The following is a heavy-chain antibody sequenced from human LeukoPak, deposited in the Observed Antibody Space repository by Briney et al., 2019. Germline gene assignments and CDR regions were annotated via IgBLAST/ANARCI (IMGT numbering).Heavy chain of an antibody. V-gene: IGHV3-9*01. CDR2: ISWNSGSI. CDR1: GFTFDDYA. Sequence: PGRSLRLSCAASGFTFDDYAMHWVRQAPGKGLEWVSGISWNSGSIGYADSVKGRFTISRDNSKNTLFLQTSSLRPEDTALYYCAKAYNYYYLGVWGQGTLVTVSS. D-gene: IGHD5-24*01. J-gene: IGHJ4*02. CDR3: AKAYNYYYLGV.